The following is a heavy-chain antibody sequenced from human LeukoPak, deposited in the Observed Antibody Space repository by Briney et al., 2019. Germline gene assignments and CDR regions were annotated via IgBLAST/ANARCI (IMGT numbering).Heavy chain of an antibody. CDR2: ISSSSSYI. D-gene: IGHD5-12*01. Sequence: NPGGSLRRSCAASGFTFSSYSMNWVRQAPGKGLEWVSSISSSSSYIYYADSVKGRFTISRDNAKNSLYLQMNSLRAEDTAVYYCAREGGYSGYDMDYWGQGTLVTVSS. V-gene: IGHV3-21*01. CDR3: AREGGYSGYDMDY. J-gene: IGHJ4*02. CDR1: GFTFSSYS.